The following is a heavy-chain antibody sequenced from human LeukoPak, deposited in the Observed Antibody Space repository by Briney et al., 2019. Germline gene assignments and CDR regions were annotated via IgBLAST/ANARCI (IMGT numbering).Heavy chain of an antibody. Sequence: SETLSLTCAVYGGSFSGYYWSWIRQPPGKGLEWIGEINHSGSTNYNPSLKSRVTISVDTSKNQFSLKLSSVTAADTAVYYCARGRGAFDIWGQGTMVTVSS. J-gene: IGHJ3*02. V-gene: IGHV4-34*01. CDR2: INHSGST. CDR1: GGSFSGYY. D-gene: IGHD5-24*01. CDR3: ARGRGAFDI.